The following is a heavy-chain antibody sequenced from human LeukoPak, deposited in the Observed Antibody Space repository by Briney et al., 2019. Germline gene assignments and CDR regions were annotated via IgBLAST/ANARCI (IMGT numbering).Heavy chain of an antibody. V-gene: IGHV4-61*02. J-gene: IGHJ6*03. CDR2: IYTSGST. CDR1: GGSISSGSYY. CDR3: ARGHSGGYYYMDV. D-gene: IGHD1-26*01. Sequence: LSETLSLTCTVSGGSISSGSYYWSWIRQPAGKGLEWIGRIYTSGSTNYNPSLKSRVTISVDTSKNQFSLKLSSVTAADTAVYYCARGHSGGYYYMDVWGKGTTVTISS.